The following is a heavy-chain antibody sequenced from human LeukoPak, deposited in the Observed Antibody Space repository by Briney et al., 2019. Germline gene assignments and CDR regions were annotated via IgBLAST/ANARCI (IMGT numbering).Heavy chain of an antibody. V-gene: IGHV3-53*01. J-gene: IGHJ6*02. CDR2: IYSGGST. Sequence: PGGSLRLSCAASGFTVSSNYMSWVRQAPGKGLEWVSIIYSGGSTYYADSVKGRFSISRDNSKNMLYLQMNSLRAEDTAVYYCARDQNSGRYGSGMDVWGQGTTVTVSS. D-gene: IGHD6-19*01. CDR1: GFTVSSNY. CDR3: ARDQNSGRYGSGMDV.